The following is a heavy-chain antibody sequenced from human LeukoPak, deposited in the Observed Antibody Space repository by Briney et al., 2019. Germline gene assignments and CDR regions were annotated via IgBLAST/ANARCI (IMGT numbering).Heavy chain of an antibody. CDR2: IDSNSNFM. CDR1: GFTFGLYS. V-gene: IGHV3-21*01. CDR3: ASFPPYMVRTDAFDI. J-gene: IGHJ3*02. D-gene: IGHD3-10*01. Sequence: GGSLRLSCAASGFTFGLYSMTWVRQAPGKGLEWVSLIDSNSNFMNYADSVKGRFTISRDNAKKSLYLQMNRLRAEDTAVYYCASFPPYMVRTDAFDIWGQGTMVTVSS.